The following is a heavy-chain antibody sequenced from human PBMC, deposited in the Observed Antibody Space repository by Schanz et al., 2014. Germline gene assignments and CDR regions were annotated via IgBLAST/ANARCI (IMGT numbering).Heavy chain of an antibody. V-gene: IGHV3-33*06. CDR1: GFTFSSYA. J-gene: IGHJ6*02. D-gene: IGHD1-26*01. Sequence: QVQLVESGGGVVQPGRSLRLSCAASGFTFSSYAMHWVRQAPGRGLQWVAVVCYDGSKKYYADSVKGRFTTSRDNSKNTMYLQMNSLRAEDTAVYYCVKDLQRELLRDDHYYGMDVWGQGTTVLVSS. CDR3: VKDLQRELLRDDHYYGMDV. CDR2: VCYDGSKK.